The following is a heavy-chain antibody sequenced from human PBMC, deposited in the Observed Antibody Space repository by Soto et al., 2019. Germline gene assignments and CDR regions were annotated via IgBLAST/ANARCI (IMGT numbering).Heavy chain of an antibody. CDR1: EFTFSSSW. V-gene: IGHV3-23*04. D-gene: IGHD3-10*01. J-gene: IGHJ4*02. CDR2: ISNSGGNT. Sequence: EVQLVESGGGLVQPGGSLRLSCVVSEFTFSSSWMHWVRQGPGKGLVWVSGISNSGGNTYYADSVKGRFTISRDNSKSTLYLQMNSLRAEDTAVYYCAKDPYYDSGSHPPDYWGQGTLVTVSS. CDR3: AKDPYYDSGSHPPDY.